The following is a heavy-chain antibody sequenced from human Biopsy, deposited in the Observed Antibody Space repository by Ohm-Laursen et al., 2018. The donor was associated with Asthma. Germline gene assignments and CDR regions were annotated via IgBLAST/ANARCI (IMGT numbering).Heavy chain of an antibody. Sequence: GASVKVSCNASGVALSGYTFEWVRQARGLGLEWIAWIVFASGATNYAQNFQDRLTVTRDMSAGSVSMELRGLSSTDTAVYYCAAGRTSLQGESLIWGQGTLVSGSS. CDR1: GVALSGYT. D-gene: IGHD2/OR15-2a*01. V-gene: IGHV1-58*01. J-gene: IGHJ4*01. CDR3: AAGRTSLQGESLI. CDR2: IVFASGAT.